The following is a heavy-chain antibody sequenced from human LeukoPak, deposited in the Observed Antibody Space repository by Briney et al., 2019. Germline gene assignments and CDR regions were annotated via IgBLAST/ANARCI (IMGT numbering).Heavy chain of an antibody. J-gene: IGHJ4*02. CDR2: LSASGGLT. CDR1: GFTFSSYA. D-gene: IGHD2-15*01. V-gene: IGHV3-23*01. CDR3: ARRDIVVVVSASDY. Sequence: PGGSLRLSCAASGFTFSSYAMSWVRQAPGKGLEWVSGLSASGGLTYYSDSVKGRFTISRDNSKNTLYLQMNSLRVDDTAVYYCARRDIVVVVSASDYWGQGTLVTVSS.